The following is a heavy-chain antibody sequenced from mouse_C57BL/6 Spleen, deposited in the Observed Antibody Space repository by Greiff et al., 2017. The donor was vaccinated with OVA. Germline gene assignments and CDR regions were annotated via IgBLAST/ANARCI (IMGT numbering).Heavy chain of an antibody. J-gene: IGHJ3*01. CDR1: GFTFTDYY. V-gene: IGHV7-3*01. D-gene: IGHD1-1*01. Sequence: DVKLVESGGGLVQPGGSLSLSCAASGFTFTDYYMSWVRQPPGKALEWLGFIRNKANGYTSEYSVSVKGRFTISRDNYQSILYLQVNALGADDRATYYCARWGGSSSWFAYWGQGTLVTVSA. CDR3: ARWGGSSSWFAY. CDR2: IRNKANGYTS.